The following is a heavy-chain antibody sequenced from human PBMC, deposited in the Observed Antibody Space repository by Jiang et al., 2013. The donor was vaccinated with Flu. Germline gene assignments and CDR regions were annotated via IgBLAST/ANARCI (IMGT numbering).Heavy chain of an antibody. Sequence: KPTQTLTLTCTFSGFSLSTSGMCVSWIRQPPGKALEWLALIDWDDDKYYSTSLKTRLTISKDTSKNQVVLTMTNMDPVDTATYYCARIRWIHSSNWYFDLWGRGTLVTVSS. CDR3: ARIRWIHSSNWYFDL. CDR2: IDWDDDK. D-gene: IGHD2-2*03. CDR1: GFSLSTSGMC. V-gene: IGHV2-70*01. J-gene: IGHJ2*01.